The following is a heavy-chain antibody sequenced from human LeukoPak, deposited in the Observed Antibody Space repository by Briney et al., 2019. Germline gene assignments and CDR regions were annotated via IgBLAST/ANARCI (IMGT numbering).Heavy chain of an antibody. CDR3: ARGREDIVVVPAAIMVSYYFDY. D-gene: IGHD2-2*02. CDR2: IYHSGST. CDR1: GGSISSGGYS. J-gene: IGHJ4*02. V-gene: IGHV4-30-2*01. Sequence: PSQTLSLTCTVSGGSISSGGYSWSWIRQPPGKGLEWIGYIYHSGSTNYNPSLKSRVTMSVDTSKDQFSLKLSSVTAADTAVYYCARGREDIVVVPAAIMVSYYFDYWGQGTLVTVSS.